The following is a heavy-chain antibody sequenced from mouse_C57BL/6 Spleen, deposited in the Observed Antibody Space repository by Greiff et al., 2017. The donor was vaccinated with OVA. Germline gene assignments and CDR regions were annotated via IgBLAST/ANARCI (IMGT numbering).Heavy chain of an antibody. CDR2: IYPGDGDT. CDR1: GYAFSSSW. V-gene: IGHV1-82*01. CDR3: ARSGLGRNYAMDY. D-gene: IGHD3-3*01. Sequence: VQLQQSGPELVKPGASVKISCKASGYAFSSSWMNWVKQRPGKGLEWIGRIYPGDGDTNYNGKFKGKATLTADKSSSTAYMQLSSLTSEDSAVYFCARSGLGRNYAMDYWGQGTSVSVSS. J-gene: IGHJ4*01.